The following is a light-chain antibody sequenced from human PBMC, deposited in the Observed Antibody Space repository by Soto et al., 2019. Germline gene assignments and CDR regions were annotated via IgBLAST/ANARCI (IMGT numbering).Light chain of an antibody. V-gene: IGKV1-39*01. CDR1: QSISNF. J-gene: IGKJ1*01. CDR2: AAS. Sequence: DIQMTQSPSSLSASVGDRVTITCRAGQSISNFLNWYQQKPGKAPKLLIYAASSLQSGVPSRFSGSGSGTDFTLTISSLQPEDFATYFCQESYSTPPWTFGQGTKVEIK. CDR3: QESYSTPPWT.